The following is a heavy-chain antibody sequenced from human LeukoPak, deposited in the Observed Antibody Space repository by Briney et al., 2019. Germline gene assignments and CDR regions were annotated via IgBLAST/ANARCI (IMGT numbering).Heavy chain of an antibody. CDR3: ASPEYTSSHYYYMDV. CDR1: GGSISSYY. Sequence: SETLSLTCTVSGGSISSYYWSWIRQPPGKGLEWIGYIYYSGSTNYNPSLKSRVTISVDTSKSQFSLKLSSVTAADTAVYYCASPEYTSSHYYYMDVWGKGTTVTVSS. CDR2: IYYSGST. J-gene: IGHJ6*03. V-gene: IGHV4-59*08. D-gene: IGHD6-6*01.